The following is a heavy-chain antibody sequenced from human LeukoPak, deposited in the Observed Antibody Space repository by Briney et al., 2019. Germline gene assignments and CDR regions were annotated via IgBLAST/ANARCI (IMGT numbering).Heavy chain of an antibody. Sequence: KPSETLSLTCAVSGYSISSGYYWGWIRQPPGKGLEWIGSIYHSGSTYYNPSLKSRVTISVDTSKNLFSLKLSSVTAADTAVHYCARHQFDLEWLSLRWFDPWGQGTLVTVSS. CDR3: ARHQFDLEWLSLRWFDP. CDR2: IYHSGST. CDR1: GYSISSGYY. V-gene: IGHV4-38-2*01. J-gene: IGHJ5*02. D-gene: IGHD3-3*01.